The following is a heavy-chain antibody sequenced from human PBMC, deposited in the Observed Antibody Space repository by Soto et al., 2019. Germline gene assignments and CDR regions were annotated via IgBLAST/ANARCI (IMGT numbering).Heavy chain of an antibody. CDR1: GFTFSSYC. V-gene: IGHV3-7*04. D-gene: IGHD2-21*02. CDR3: ARGRYCGGDCYTDASGDY. J-gene: IGHJ4*02. CDR2: IKQDGSEK. Sequence: EVQLVESGGGLVQPGGSLRPSCEASGFTFSSYCMSWVRQAPGKGLEWVANIKQDGSEKYYVDSVKGRFTISRDNAKNSLYLQMNSLRAEDTAVYYCARGRYCGGDCYTDASGDYWGQGTLVTVSS.